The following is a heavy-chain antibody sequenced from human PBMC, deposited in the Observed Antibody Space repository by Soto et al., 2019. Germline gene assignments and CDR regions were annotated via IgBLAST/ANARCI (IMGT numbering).Heavy chain of an antibody. Sequence: QLQLQESGPGLVKPSETLSLTCTVSGGSISSSSYYWGWIRQPPGKGLEWIGCMYYSGSTYYNPSLKSRVTISVDTSKNQFSLKLSSVTAADTAVYYCARRVVVPPYGMDVWGPGTTVTVSS. J-gene: IGHJ6*02. CDR1: GGSISSSSYY. D-gene: IGHD2-2*01. CDR2: MYYSGST. CDR3: ARRVVVPPYGMDV. V-gene: IGHV4-39*01.